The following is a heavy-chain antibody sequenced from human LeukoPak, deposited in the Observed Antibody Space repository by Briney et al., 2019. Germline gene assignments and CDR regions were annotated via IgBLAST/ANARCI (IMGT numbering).Heavy chain of an antibody. CDR2: INTDGTGT. D-gene: IGHD1-26*01. CDR3: ARVKSGSYYPIDY. V-gene: IGHV3-74*01. CDR1: GFTFSNYW. J-gene: IGHJ4*02. Sequence: GGALRLSCAASGFTFSNYWMHWVRQTPGKGLVWVSRINTDGTGTSYADSVKGRFTISRDGAKNTLYLQMSGLRAEDTAVYYCARVKSGSYYPIDYWGQGTLVTVSS.